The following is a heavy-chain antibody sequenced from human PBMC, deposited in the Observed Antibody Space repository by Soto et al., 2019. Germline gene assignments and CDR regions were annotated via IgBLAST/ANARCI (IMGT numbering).Heavy chain of an antibody. CDR1: GYSFTTYW. CDR3: ARERVEGYGGYHEPLDY. Sequence: PGESLKISCKASGYSFTTYWIAWVRQMPGKGLEWMGIIYPGDSETRYNPSFQGQVTLSADKSVSTAYLQWSSLKASDTAIYYCARERVEGYGGYHEPLDYWGQGTPVTVYS. CDR2: IYPGDSET. V-gene: IGHV5-51*01. D-gene: IGHD5-12*01. J-gene: IGHJ4*02.